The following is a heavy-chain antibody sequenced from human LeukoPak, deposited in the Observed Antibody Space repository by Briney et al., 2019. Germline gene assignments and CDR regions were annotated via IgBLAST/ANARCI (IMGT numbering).Heavy chain of an antibody. CDR2: IYYSGST. CDR3: ARTDDHYDILTGYYGYYFDY. CDR1: GGSISSYY. V-gene: IGHV4-59*01. D-gene: IGHD3-9*01. Sequence: SETQSLTCTVSGGSISSYYWSWIRQPPGKGLEWIGYIYYSGSTNYNPSLKSRVTISVDTSKNQFSLKLSSVTAADTAVYYCARTDDHYDILTGYYGYYFDYWGQGTLVTVSS. J-gene: IGHJ4*02.